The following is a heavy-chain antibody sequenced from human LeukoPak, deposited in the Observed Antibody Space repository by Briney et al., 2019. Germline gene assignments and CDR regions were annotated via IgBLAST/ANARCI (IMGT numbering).Heavy chain of an antibody. D-gene: IGHD3-22*01. J-gene: IGHJ4*02. V-gene: IGHV3-48*01. CDR3: ARDRGYYYDSSGYQIDY. CDR1: GFTFSSYS. CDR2: ISSSSSTI. Sequence: GGSLRLSCAASGFTFSSYSMNWVRQAPGKGLEWVSYISSSSSTIYYADSVKGRFTISRDNAKNSLYLQMNSLRAEDTAVYYRARDRGYYYDSSGYQIDYWGQGTLVTVSS.